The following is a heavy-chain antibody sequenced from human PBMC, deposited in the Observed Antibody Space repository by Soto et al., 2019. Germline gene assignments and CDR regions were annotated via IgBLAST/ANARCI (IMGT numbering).Heavy chain of an antibody. CDR3: AAGTDFHYFGMDG. D-gene: IGHD6-13*01. CDR2: IIPIFGTA. Sequence: QVQLVQSGAEVKKPGSSVKVSCKASGGTFSSYAISWVRQAPGQGLEWMGGIIPIFGTANYAQKFQGRVTITADKSTSTAYMELSRLRFEDTAGYYRAAGTDFHYFGMDGWGQGTTVTVSS. CDR1: GGTFSSYA. V-gene: IGHV1-69*06. J-gene: IGHJ6*02.